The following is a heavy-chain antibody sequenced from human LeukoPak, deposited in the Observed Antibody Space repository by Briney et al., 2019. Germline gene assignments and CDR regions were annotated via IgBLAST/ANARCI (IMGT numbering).Heavy chain of an antibody. CDR1: GYSISSGYY. Sequence: NPSETLSLTCSVSGYSISSGYYWGWIRQPPGKGLEWIGTIYHTGSPYYTPSLKSRVTISVDTFKNQFSLKVNSVTAADTAMYYCVREYSSGASCYLDYWGQGTLVTVSS. CDR2: IYHTGSP. V-gene: IGHV4-38-2*02. CDR3: VREYSSGASCYLDY. J-gene: IGHJ4*02. D-gene: IGHD2-15*01.